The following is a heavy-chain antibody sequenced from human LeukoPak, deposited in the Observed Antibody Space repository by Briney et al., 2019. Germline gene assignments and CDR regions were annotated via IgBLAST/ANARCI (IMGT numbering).Heavy chain of an antibody. J-gene: IGHJ4*02. CDR1: GYNFANYW. D-gene: IGHD6-19*01. CDR3: ARSSSGWSFDY. Sequence: GESLKISCKGSGYNFANYWIAWVRQMPGKGLEWMGIIHPADSDTRYSPSFQGQVTISADKSISTAYLQWSSLKASDTAMYYSARSSSGWSFDYWGQGTLVTVSS. V-gene: IGHV5-51*01. CDR2: IHPADSDT.